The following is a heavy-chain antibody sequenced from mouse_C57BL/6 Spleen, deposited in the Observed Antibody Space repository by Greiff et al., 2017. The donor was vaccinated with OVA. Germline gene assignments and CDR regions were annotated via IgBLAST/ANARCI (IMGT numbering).Heavy chain of an antibody. J-gene: IGHJ4*01. CDR1: GFTFSDAW. D-gene: IGHD1-1*01. V-gene: IGHV6-6*01. CDR2: IRNKANNHAT. Sequence: EVQLVESGGGLVQPGGSMKLSCAASGFTFSDAWMDWVRQSPEKGLEWVAEIRNKANNHATSYAESVKGRFTITRDDSKSSAYLQMNSLSAEDSGIYYCAPYYGSSVYAMDYWGQGTSVTVSS. CDR3: APYYGSSVYAMDY.